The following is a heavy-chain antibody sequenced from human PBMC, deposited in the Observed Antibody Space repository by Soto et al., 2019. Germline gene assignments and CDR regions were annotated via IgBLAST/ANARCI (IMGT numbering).Heavy chain of an antibody. V-gene: IGHV3-30-3*01. CDR2: ISYDGSNK. D-gene: IGHD1-26*01. CDR3: ARAELS. CDR1: GFTFSSYA. J-gene: IGHJ5*02. Sequence: QVQLVESGGGVVQPGRSLRLSCAASGFTFSSYAMHWVRQAPGKGLEWVAVISYDGSNKYYADSVKGRFTISRDNSKNTLYLQMNSLRAEDTAVYYCARAELSWGQGTLVTVSS.